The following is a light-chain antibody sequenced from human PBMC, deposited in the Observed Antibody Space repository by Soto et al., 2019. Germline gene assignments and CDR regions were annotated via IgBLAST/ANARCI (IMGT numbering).Light chain of an antibody. CDR1: SSNIGSNT. V-gene: IGLV1-44*01. CDR3: AAWDDSLNALV. CDR2: SNN. J-gene: IGLJ1*01. Sequence: QSALTQPPSASGTPGQRVTISCSGSSSNIGSNTVSWYQPVPGTAPKLLIYSNNQRPSGVPDRFSGSKSGTSASLATSGLQSEDEADYYCAAWDDSLNALVFGTGTKVTVL.